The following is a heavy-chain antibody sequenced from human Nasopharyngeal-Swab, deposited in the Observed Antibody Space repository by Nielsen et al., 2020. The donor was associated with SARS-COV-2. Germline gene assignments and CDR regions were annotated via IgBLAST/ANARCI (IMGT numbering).Heavy chain of an antibody. CDR3: ARDVSGYYPEF. Sequence: GGSLRLSCAASGFTISGYYMSWIRQAPGTGLEWVASISGGSTYTNYADSVKGRFTISRDNAHNSAYLHLSSLRAEDTAVYFCARDVSGYYPEFWGQGTLVTVSS. J-gene: IGHJ4*02. CDR2: ISGGSTYT. V-gene: IGHV3-11*06. D-gene: IGHD3-3*01. CDR1: GFTISGYY.